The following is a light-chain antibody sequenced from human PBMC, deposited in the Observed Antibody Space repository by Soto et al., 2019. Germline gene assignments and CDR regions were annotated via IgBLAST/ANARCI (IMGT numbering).Light chain of an antibody. CDR1: QSVSSY. CDR2: DAS. Sequence: EIVLTQSPATLSLSPGERATLSCRASQSVSSYLAWYQQKPGQAPRLLIYDASNRATGIPARFSGSGSGTDFTLTISRLEPEDFAVYYCQQSTWTFGQGTKVEIK. V-gene: IGKV3-11*01. J-gene: IGKJ1*01. CDR3: QQSTWT.